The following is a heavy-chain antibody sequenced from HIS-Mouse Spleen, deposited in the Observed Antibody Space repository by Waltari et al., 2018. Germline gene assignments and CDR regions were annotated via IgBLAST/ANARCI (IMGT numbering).Heavy chain of an antibody. CDR3: ARDSWAYAIEYFQH. D-gene: IGHD2-8*01. Sequence: QVQLQESGPGLVKPSETLSLTCTVSGYSISSGYYWGWIRQPPGKGLEWIGSIYHSGSTYYNPCLKSRVTISVDTSKNQFSLKLSSVTAADTAVYYCARDSWAYAIEYFQHWGQGTLVTVSS. CDR1: GYSISSGYY. J-gene: IGHJ1*01. V-gene: IGHV4-38-2*02. CDR2: IYHSGST.